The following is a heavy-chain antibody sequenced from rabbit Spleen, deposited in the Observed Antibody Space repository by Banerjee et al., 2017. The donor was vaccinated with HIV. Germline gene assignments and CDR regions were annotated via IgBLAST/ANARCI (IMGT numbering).Heavy chain of an antibody. CDR1: GIDFSSGYY. D-gene: IGHD8-1*01. Sequence: QQQLEESGGGLVKPGGTLTLTCKASGIDFSSGYYMCWVHQAPGKGLKWIACIDGGSSGSAYYASWAKGRFTVSKTASTTVTLQMTSLTAADTATYFCARDTGSSFSSYGMDLWGQGTLVTVS. J-gene: IGHJ6*01. CDR3: ARDTGSSFSSYGMDL. CDR2: IDGGSSGSA. V-gene: IGHV1S45*01.